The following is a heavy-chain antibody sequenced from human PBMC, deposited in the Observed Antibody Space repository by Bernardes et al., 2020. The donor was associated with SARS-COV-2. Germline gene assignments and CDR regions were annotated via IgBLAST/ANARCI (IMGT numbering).Heavy chain of an antibody. CDR3: ARTFYYDRGGNSVFDQ. CDR1: GYTFSDYY. D-gene: IGHD3-22*01. J-gene: IGHJ4*02. CDR2: ISPKSGAT. V-gene: IGHV1-2*02. Sequence: ASVKVSCKASGYTFSDYYIHWLRQAPGQGFEWMGWISPKSGATNYVQKFQGRVTMTRDTAISTEYMQLSRLTSDDTAVYYCARTFYYDRGGNSVFDQWGQGTLVSVSS.